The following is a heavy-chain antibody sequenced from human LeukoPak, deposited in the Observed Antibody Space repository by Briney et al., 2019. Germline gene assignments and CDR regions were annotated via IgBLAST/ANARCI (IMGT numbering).Heavy chain of an antibody. J-gene: IGHJ4*02. CDR1: GFTFNTYA. CDR3: AKRDGAQSLRHFDY. Sequence: GGSLRLSCAASGFTFNTYAMSWVRQVPGKGLEWVSGLSGSGGSKYYADSVKGRFTISRDNSKNTLYLQMNSLRAEDTAVYYCAKRDGAQSLRHFDYWGQGTLVTVSS. V-gene: IGHV3-23*01. CDR2: LSGSGGSK. D-gene: IGHD3-10*01.